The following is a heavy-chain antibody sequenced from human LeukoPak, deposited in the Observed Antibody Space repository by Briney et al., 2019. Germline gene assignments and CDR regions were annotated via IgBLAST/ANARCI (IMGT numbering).Heavy chain of an antibody. CDR3: ARIAAAGSKTDYFDY. CDR2: IYHSGST. D-gene: IGHD6-13*01. V-gene: IGHV4-39*07. Sequence: PSETLSPTCTVSGGSIRSSYYYWGWIRQPPGKGLERIGYIYHSGSTYYNPSLKSRVTISVDRSKNQFSLKLSSVTAADTAVYYCARIAAAGSKTDYFDYWGQGTLVTVSS. CDR1: GGSIRSSYYY. J-gene: IGHJ4*02.